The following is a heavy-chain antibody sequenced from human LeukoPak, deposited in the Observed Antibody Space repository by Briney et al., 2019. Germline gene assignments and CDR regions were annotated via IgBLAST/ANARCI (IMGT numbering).Heavy chain of an antibody. D-gene: IGHD4-17*01. CDR1: GGSISSYY. Sequence: SETLSLTCTVSGGSISSYYWSWIRQPPGKGLEWIGYIYYSGSTNYNPSLKSRVTISVDTSKNQFSLKLSSVTAADTAVYYCARDLIGDYSPHYYYYGMDVWGQGTTDTVSS. V-gene: IGHV4-59*01. CDR2: IYYSGST. J-gene: IGHJ6*02. CDR3: ARDLIGDYSPHYYYYGMDV.